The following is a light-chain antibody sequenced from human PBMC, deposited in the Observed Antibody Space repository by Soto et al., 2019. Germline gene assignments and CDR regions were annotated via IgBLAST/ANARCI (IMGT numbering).Light chain of an antibody. CDR2: GAS. Sequence: EIVLTQSPGTLSLSPGERATLSCRASQSVSSSYLAWYQQKPGQAPRLLISGASSRATGIPDRFSGSGSGTDFTLTISSLEPEDFAVYYCQQYGSSPSTFGQGTKVDIK. CDR3: QQYGSSPST. CDR1: QSVSSSY. V-gene: IGKV3-20*01. J-gene: IGKJ1*01.